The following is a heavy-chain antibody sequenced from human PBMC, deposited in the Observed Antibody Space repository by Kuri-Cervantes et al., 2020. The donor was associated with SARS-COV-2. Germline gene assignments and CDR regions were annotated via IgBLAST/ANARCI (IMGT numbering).Heavy chain of an antibody. CDR2: IKQDGSEK. CDR3: ARVYGDIVVVPAAKYFQH. J-gene: IGHJ1*01. CDR1: GFTFSTSW. Sequence: GGSLRLSCGVSGFTFSTSWMTWVRQAPGKGLEWVANIKQDGSEKYYVDSVKGRFTISRDNVKNSLYLQMNSLRAEDTAVYYCARVYGDIVVVPAAKYFQHWGQGTLVTVSS. D-gene: IGHD2-2*01. V-gene: IGHV3-7*01.